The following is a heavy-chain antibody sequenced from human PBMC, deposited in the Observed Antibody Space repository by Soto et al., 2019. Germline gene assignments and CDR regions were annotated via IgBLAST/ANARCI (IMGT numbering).Heavy chain of an antibody. CDR2: TIPLLGVA. V-gene: IGHV1-69*04. CDR3: ARDAHVYSGNHGRAFDS. Sequence: QVQLVQSGSEVKTPGSSVRVSCKASGGTFTSYAISWVRQAPGQGLAWMGRTIPLLGVAKYAQNLQGRVTINADISTSTAYMDRRSLRSEDTALYYCARDAHVYSGNHGRAFDSWGQGTLVTVAS. J-gene: IGHJ4*02. CDR1: GGTFTSYA. D-gene: IGHD1-26*01.